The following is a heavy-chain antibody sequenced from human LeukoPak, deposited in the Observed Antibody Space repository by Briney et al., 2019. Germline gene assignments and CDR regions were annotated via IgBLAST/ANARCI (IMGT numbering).Heavy chain of an antibody. D-gene: IGHD3-22*01. V-gene: IGHV1-69*13. CDR2: IIPIFGTA. J-gene: IGHJ4*02. CDR3: AREVLYDSSGYYGLGTLGY. Sequence: ASVKVSCKASGGTFSSYAISWVRQAPGQGLEWMGGIIPIFGTANYAQKFQGRVTITADESTSTAYMELSSLRSEDTAVYYCAREVLYDSSGYYGLGTLGYWGQGTLVTVSS. CDR1: GGTFSSYA.